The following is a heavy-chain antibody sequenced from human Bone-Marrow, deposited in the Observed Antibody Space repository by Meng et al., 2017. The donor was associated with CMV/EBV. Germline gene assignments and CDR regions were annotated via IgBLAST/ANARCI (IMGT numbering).Heavy chain of an antibody. CDR3: ARGDSSTTWLVFDY. CDR1: GFIFNNYA. D-gene: IGHD6-13*01. V-gene: IGHV3-23*01. J-gene: IGHJ4*02. Sequence: GGSLRLSCAASGFIFNNYAMTWVRQTPGKGLEWVSTIYGSGGTTNYADSVKGRFTISRDDSRNTLYLQMNSLRVDDTAVFYCARGDSSTTWLVFDYWGLATLVTVSS. CDR2: IYGSGGTT.